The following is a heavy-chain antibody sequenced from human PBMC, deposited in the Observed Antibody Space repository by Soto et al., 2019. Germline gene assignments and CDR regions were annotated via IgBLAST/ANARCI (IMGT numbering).Heavy chain of an antibody. J-gene: IGHJ3*02. V-gene: IGHV3-73*01. D-gene: IGHD2-15*01. Sequence: GGSLRLSCADSGFTFSGSAIHWVRQASGKELEWVGRIRSKANSYATAHAASVKGRFTISRDDSKNTAYLQMNSLKTEDTAVYYCTLANCSGGSCYPAFDIWGQGTMVTVSS. CDR2: IRSKANSYAT. CDR3: TLANCSGGSCYPAFDI. CDR1: GFTFSGSA.